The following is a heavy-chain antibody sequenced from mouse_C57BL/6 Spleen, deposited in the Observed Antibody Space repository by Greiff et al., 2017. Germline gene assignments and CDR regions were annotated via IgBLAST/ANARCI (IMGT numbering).Heavy chain of an antibody. V-gene: IGHV1-72*01. Sequence: VQLQQPGAELVKPWASVSLSCTASGYTFTSYWMHWVQQSPGRGLEWLGRIDPNSGGNKYNEKFKSKATLTVDKPSSTAYMQLSSLTTEGSAVYYWARLMRSVEYFDVWGTRTTGNVSS. D-gene: IGHD1-1*01. CDR2: IDPNSGGN. CDR1: GYTFTSYW. CDR3: ARLMRSVEYFDV. J-gene: IGHJ1*03.